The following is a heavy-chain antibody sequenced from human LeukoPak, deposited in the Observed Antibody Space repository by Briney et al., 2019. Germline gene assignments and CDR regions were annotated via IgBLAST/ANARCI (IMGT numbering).Heavy chain of an antibody. D-gene: IGHD4-23*01. CDR1: GGSISSGSYY. J-gene: IGHJ3*02. V-gene: IGHV4-61*02. CDR3: AEALDYGGNSGAFDI. CDR2: IYTSGST. Sequence: SQTLSLTCTVSGGSISSGSYYWSWIRQPAGKGLEWIGRIYTSGSTNYNPSLKSRVTISVDTSKNQFSLKLSSVTAADTAVYYCAEALDYGGNSGAFDIWGQGTMVTVSS.